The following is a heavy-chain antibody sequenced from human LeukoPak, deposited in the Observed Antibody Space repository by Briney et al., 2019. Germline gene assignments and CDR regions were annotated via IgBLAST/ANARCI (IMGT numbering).Heavy chain of an antibody. J-gene: IGHJ5*02. CDR3: ARADCSGGSCYSGNWFDP. CDR2: IIPIFGTA. V-gene: IGHV1-69*05. CDR1: GYTFTSYG. D-gene: IGHD2-15*01. Sequence: GASVKVSCKASGYTFTSYGISWVRQAPGQGLEWMGGIIPIFGTANYAQKFQGRVTITTDESTSTAYMELSSLRSEDTAVYYCARADCSGGSCYSGNWFDPWGQGTLVTVSS.